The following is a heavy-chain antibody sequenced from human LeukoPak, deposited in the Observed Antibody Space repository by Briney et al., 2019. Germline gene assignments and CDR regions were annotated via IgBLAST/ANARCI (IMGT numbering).Heavy chain of an antibody. Sequence: GRSLRLSCAASGFTFDDYAMHWVRQAPGKGLEWVSGISWSSGSIGYADSVKGRFTISRDNAKNSLYLQMNSLRAEDTALYYCAKGSSGISPPDYWGQGTLVTVSS. J-gene: IGHJ4*02. CDR2: ISWSSGSI. V-gene: IGHV3-9*01. CDR1: GFTFDDYA. CDR3: AKGSSGISPPDY. D-gene: IGHD2-15*01.